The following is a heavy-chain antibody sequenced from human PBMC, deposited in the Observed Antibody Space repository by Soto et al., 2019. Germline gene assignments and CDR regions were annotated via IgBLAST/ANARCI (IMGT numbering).Heavy chain of an antibody. D-gene: IGHD3-22*01. CDR3: ARGAGSGYYHGYYYGMDV. V-gene: IGHV4-4*07. CDR2: IYTSGST. CDR1: GGSISSYY. Sequence: QVQLQESGPGLVKPSETLSVTCTVSGGSISSYYWSWIRQPAGKGLEWVGRIYTSGSTNYNPSLKSRVTMSEDTSKNQFSLKLSSVTAADRAVYYCARGAGSGYYHGYYYGMDVWGQGTTVTVSS. J-gene: IGHJ6*02.